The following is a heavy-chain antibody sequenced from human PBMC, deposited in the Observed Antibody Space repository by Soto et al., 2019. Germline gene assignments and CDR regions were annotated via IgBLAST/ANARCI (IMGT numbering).Heavy chain of an antibody. V-gene: IGHV3-23*01. D-gene: IGHD2-15*01. J-gene: IGHJ3*02. CDR1: GFTFSSYA. Sequence: LRLSCAASGFTFSSYAMSWVRQAPGKGLEWVSSISGSGASTYYADSVKGRFTISRDDSKNTAYLQMNSLKTEDTAVYYCTRRVVVAAMPYAFDTWGQGTMVTVSS. CDR2: ISGSGAST. CDR3: TRRVVVAAMPYAFDT.